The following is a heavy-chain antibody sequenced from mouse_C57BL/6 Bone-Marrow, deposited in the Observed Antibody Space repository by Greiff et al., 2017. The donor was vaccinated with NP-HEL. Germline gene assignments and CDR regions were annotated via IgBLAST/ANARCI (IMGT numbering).Heavy chain of an antibody. CDR2: IDPETGGT. CDR3: TREGALLFRGFDY. CDR1: GYTFTDYE. D-gene: IGHD3-1*01. J-gene: IGHJ2*01. V-gene: IGHV1-15*01. Sequence: VQLQQSGAELVRPGASVTLSCKASGYTFTDYEMHWVKQTPVHGLEWIGAIDPETGGTAYNQKFKGKAILTADKSSSTAYMELRSLTSEDSAVYYCTREGALLFRGFDYWGQAPLSQSPQ.